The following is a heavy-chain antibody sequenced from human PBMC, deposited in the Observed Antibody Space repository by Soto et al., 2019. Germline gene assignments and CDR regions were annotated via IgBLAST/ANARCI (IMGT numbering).Heavy chain of an antibody. V-gene: IGHV4-30-4*01. Sequence: QVQLQESGPGLVKPSQTLSLTCTVSGGSISSGHYYWSWIRQPPGKGLEWIGYIHYSGSTYYNPSLKSRVSISVDTSNTQFSLKLNSVTAADTAVYYCARDRLAGYGGPSPLFDYWGQGTLVTVSS. D-gene: IGHD4-17*01. CDR3: ARDRLAGYGGPSPLFDY. CDR2: IHYSGST. CDR1: GGSISSGHYY. J-gene: IGHJ4*02.